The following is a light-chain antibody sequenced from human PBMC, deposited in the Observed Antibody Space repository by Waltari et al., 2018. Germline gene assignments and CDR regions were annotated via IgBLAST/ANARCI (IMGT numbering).Light chain of an antibody. J-gene: IGLJ3*02. Sequence: QSVLTQPPSASGTPGQRVTISCSGSSSNIGSNYVYWYQQVPGTAPKLLIFRNNQLPSGVPARFSGSNSGTSASLAITGLRSDDEGDYYCAAWDDSLSGRVFGGGTKLTVL. CDR3: AAWDDSLSGRV. CDR2: RNN. V-gene: IGLV1-47*01. CDR1: SSNIGSNY.